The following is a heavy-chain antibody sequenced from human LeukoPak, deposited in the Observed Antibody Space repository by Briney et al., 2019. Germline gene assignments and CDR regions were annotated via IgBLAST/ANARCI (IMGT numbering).Heavy chain of an antibody. D-gene: IGHD6-19*01. CDR1: GGSISSYY. CDR2: IYYSGST. J-gene: IGHJ5*02. Sequence: SETLSLTCTVSGGSISSYYWSWIRQPPGKGLEWIGSIYYSGSTYYNPSLKSRVTISVDTSKNQFSLKLSSVTAADTAVYYCARQPLGSGWRGWFDPWGQGTLVTVSS. CDR3: ARQPLGSGWRGWFDP. V-gene: IGHV4-59*08.